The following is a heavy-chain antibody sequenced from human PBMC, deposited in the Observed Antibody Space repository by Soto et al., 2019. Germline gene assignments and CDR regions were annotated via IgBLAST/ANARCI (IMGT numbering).Heavy chain of an antibody. CDR2: ISYDGSNK. Sequence: PGGSLRLSCAASGFTFSSYAMHWVRQAPGKGLEWVAVISYDGSNKYYADSVKGRFTISRDNSKNTLYLQMNSLRAEDTAVYYCARDRPLPAAMLKGPYYYYYGMDVWGQGTTVTVSS. CDR3: ARDRPLPAAMLKGPYYYYYGMDV. CDR1: GFTFSSYA. J-gene: IGHJ6*02. D-gene: IGHD2-2*01. V-gene: IGHV3-30-3*01.